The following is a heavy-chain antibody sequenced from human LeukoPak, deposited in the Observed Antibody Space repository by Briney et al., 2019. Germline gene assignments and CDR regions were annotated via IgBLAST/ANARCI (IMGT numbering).Heavy chain of an antibody. V-gene: IGHV3-23*01. CDR3: AKMGGIVVVPAAEENQIDY. CDR2: ISGSGGST. CDR1: GFTFSSYA. D-gene: IGHD2-2*01. J-gene: IGHJ4*02. Sequence: AGGSLRLSCAASGFTFSSYAMSWVRQAPGKGLEWVSAISGSGGSTYYADSVKGRFTISRDNSKNTLYLQMNSLRAEDTAVYYCAKMGGIVVVPAAEENQIDYWGQGTLVTVSS.